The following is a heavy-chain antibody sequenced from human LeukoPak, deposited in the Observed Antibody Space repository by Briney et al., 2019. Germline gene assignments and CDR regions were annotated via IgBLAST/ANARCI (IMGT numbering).Heavy chain of an antibody. D-gene: IGHD2-2*01. CDR2: IYSGGNT. J-gene: IGHJ3*02. CDR3: ARSTPVPGVATFDI. Sequence: GGSLRLSCVASGFSVSSNYMNWARQAPGKGLEWVSGIYSGGNTNFADSVRGRFTISRDDSKNTLFLQMNSLRAEDTAVYYCARSTPVPGVATFDIWGQGTMVTVSS. V-gene: IGHV3-53*01. CDR1: GFSVSSNY.